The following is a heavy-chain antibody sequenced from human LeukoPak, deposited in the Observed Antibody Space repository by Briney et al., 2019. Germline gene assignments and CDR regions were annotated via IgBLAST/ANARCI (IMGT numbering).Heavy chain of an antibody. CDR1: GFTFSNAW. Sequence: GGSLRLSCAASGFTFSNAWMSWARQAPGKGLEWVGRIKSKTDGGTTDYAAPVKGRFTISRDDSKNTLYLQMNSLKTEDTAVYYCTTDLLMETGYFDYWGQGTLVTVSS. CDR2: IKSKTDGGTT. CDR3: TTDLLMETGYFDY. J-gene: IGHJ4*02. D-gene: IGHD2-15*01. V-gene: IGHV3-15*01.